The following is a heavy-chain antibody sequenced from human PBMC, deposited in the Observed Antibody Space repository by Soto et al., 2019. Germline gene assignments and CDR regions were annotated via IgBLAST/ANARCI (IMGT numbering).Heavy chain of an antibody. D-gene: IGHD6-19*01. J-gene: IGHJ4*02. V-gene: IGHV3-33*01. CDR1: GFTFSSYG. CDR3: ATKWGGPPVAGRELSDY. Sequence: QVQLVESGGGVVQPGRSLRLSCAASGFTFSSYGMHWVRQAPGKGLEGVAVIWYDGSNKYYADSVKGRFTISRDNSKNTLYLQMNSLGAEDTAVYYCATKWGGPPVAGRELSDYWGQGTLVTVSS. CDR2: IWYDGSNK.